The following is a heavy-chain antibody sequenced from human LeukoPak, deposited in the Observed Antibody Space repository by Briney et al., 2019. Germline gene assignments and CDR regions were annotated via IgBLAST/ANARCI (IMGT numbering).Heavy chain of an antibody. Sequence: PSETLSLTCTVSGGSISSYYWSWIRQPPGKGLEWIGYIYYSGSTNYNPSLKCRVTISVDTSKNQFSLKLSSVTAADTAVYYCARDRGEPWGQGTLVTVSS. CDR2: IYYSGST. CDR3: ARDRGEP. J-gene: IGHJ5*02. D-gene: IGHD3-16*01. V-gene: IGHV4-59*01. CDR1: GGSISSYY.